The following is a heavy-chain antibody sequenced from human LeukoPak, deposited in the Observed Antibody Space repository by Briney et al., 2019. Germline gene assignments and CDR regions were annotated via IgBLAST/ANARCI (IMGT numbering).Heavy chain of an antibody. V-gene: IGHV5-51*01. CDR3: ARLRSMVRGVMGAFDI. Sequence: GESLKISCKGSGYSFTSYWIGWVRQMPGKGLEWMGIIYPGDSDTRYSPSFQGQVTISADKSISTAYLQWSSLKASDTAMYYCARLRSMVRGVMGAFDIWGQGTMVTVSS. D-gene: IGHD3-10*01. J-gene: IGHJ3*02. CDR2: IYPGDSDT. CDR1: GYSFTSYW.